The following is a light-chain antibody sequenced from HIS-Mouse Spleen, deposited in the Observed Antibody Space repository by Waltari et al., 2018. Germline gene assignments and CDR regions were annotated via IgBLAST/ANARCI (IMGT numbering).Light chain of an antibody. CDR3: SSYAGSNNWV. V-gene: IGLV2-8*01. CDR2: EVS. CDR1: SSYVGCYNY. Sequence: QSALTQPPSASGSPGPSVTLSCPGTSSYVGCYNYFSWYQQHPGKAPKLMIYEVSKRPSGVPDRFSGSKSGNTASLTVSGLQAEDEADYYCSSYAGSNNWVFGGGTKLTVL. J-gene: IGLJ3*02.